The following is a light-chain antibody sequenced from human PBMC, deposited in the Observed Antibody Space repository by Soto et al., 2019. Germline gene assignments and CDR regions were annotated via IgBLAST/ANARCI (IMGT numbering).Light chain of an antibody. J-gene: IGKJ1*01. V-gene: IGKV1-5*03. CDR2: KAS. CDR1: QSIGSW. CDR3: QQYETYWT. Sequence: DIQMTQSPSTLSASVGDRVTITCRASQSIGSWLAWYQQKPGKATKFLIYKASTLESGVPSRFSGSGSGTEFTLTISSLQPDDFATYYCQQYETYWTFGQGTKVEIK.